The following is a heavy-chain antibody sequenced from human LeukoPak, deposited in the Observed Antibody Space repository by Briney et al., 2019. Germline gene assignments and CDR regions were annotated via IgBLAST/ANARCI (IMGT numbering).Heavy chain of an antibody. CDR1: GYTFTSYA. J-gene: IGHJ6*03. CDR3: ARAGVPVPAAILGQYYYYMDV. CDR2: INAGNGNT. V-gene: IGHV1-3*01. D-gene: IGHD2-2*02. Sequence: ASVKVSCKASGYTFTSYAMHWVRQAPGQRLEWMGWINAGNGNTKYSQKFQGRVTITRDTSASTAYMELSSLRSEDTAVYYCARAGVPVPAAILGQYYYYMDVWGKGTTVTVSS.